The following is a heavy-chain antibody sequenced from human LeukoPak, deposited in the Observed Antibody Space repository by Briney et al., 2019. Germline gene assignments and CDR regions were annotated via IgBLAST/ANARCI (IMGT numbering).Heavy chain of an antibody. CDR2: IRYDGSDK. V-gene: IGHV3-30*02. D-gene: IGHD2-15*01. Sequence: PGGSLRLFCVASGFTLSTYGMHWVRQAPGKGLEWVAFIRYDGSDKFYRDSVKGRFTTYRDNPKNTLYVKMSRLRVEDTSVYYCAKDLGCSGGTCHKAFDCWGQGTLVTVSS. CDR3: AKDLGCSGGTCHKAFDC. J-gene: IGHJ4*02. CDR1: GFTLSTYG.